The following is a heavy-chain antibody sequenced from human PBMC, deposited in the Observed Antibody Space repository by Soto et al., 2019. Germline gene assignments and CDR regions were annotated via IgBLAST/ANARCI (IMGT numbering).Heavy chain of an antibody. CDR2: IYWDDDK. J-gene: IGHJ4*02. V-gene: IGHV2-5*02. CDR1: GFSLSTYDMG. Sequence: QITLKESGPTLVRPAQTLTLTCDFSGFSLSTYDMGVAWIRQPPGKALEWLALIYWDDDKRYRPSLKDRLAISKDTSSNQVVLTITNMDPGDTATYFCPHAGDYVLLAFDHWAARTLVTVSS. CDR3: PHAGDYVLLAFDH. D-gene: IGHD4-17*01.